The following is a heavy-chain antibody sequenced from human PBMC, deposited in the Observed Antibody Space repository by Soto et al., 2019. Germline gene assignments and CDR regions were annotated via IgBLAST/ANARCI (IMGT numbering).Heavy chain of an antibody. CDR3: AKDKPKNYCSGGSCYSIGMDV. J-gene: IGHJ6*02. Sequence: QVQLVESGGGVVQPGRSLRLSCAASGFTFSSYGMHWVRQAPGKGLEWVAVISYDGSNKYYADSVKGRFTISRDNSKNTLYLQMNSLRAEDTAVYYCAKDKPKNYCSGGSCYSIGMDVWGQGTTVTVSS. CDR1: GFTFSSYG. CDR2: ISYDGSNK. D-gene: IGHD2-15*01. V-gene: IGHV3-30*18.